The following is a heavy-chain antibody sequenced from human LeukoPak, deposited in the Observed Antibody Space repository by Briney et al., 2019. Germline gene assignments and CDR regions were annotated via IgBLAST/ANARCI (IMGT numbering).Heavy chain of an antibody. V-gene: IGHV4-39*01. Sequence: SETLSLTCTVSGGSISSSSYYWGWIRQPPGKGLEWIGSIYYSGSTYYNPSLKSRVTISVDTSKNQFSLKLSSVTAADTAVYYCARHRGSSSNFDYWGQGTLVTVSS. CDR3: ARHRGSSSNFDY. CDR2: IYYSGST. J-gene: IGHJ4*02. CDR1: GGSISSSSYY. D-gene: IGHD6-6*01.